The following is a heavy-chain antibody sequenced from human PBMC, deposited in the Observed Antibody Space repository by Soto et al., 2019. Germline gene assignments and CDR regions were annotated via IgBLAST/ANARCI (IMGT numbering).Heavy chain of an antibody. J-gene: IGHJ4*02. Sequence: PSETLSLTCAVYGGSFSGYSWSWIRQPPGKGLEWIGEINHSGSTNYNPSLKTRVTISIDTSKNQFPLKLSSVTAADTAVYYCARGRKDYSSSWYVDWGQGTLVTVPQ. CDR2: INHSGST. D-gene: IGHD6-13*01. CDR1: GGSFSGYS. V-gene: IGHV4-34*01. CDR3: ARGRKDYSSSWYVD.